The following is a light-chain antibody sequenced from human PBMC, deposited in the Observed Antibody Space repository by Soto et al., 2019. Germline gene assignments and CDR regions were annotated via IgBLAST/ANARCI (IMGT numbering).Light chain of an antibody. J-gene: IGKJ1*01. CDR1: QDVSSH. CDR3: QQYNNCPWT. V-gene: IGKV3-15*01. Sequence: DIVMTQSPATLSASPGGRVIVSCRASQDVSSHVAWYQQRPGKAPRILINAASIRATDTPDRFSGSGSGTEFTLTISSLQSEDLAVYYCQQYNNCPWTFGQGTKVEI. CDR2: AAS.